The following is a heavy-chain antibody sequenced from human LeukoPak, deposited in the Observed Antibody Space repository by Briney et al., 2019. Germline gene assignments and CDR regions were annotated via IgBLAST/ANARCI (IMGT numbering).Heavy chain of an antibody. Sequence: GGSLRLSCAASGFPFSNYWMSWVRQAPGKGLEWVANIKQDGGEKYYADSVKGRFTISRDNAKNSLYLQMNSLRAEDTAVYYCAELGITMIGGVWGKGTTVTISS. V-gene: IGHV3-7*01. D-gene: IGHD3-10*02. CDR1: GFPFSNYW. J-gene: IGHJ6*04. CDR3: AELGITMIGGV. CDR2: IKQDGGEK.